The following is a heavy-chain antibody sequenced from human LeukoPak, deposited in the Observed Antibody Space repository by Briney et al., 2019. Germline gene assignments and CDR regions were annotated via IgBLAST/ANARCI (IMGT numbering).Heavy chain of an antibody. V-gene: IGHV4-34*01. CDR1: GGSFSGYY. J-gene: IGHJ4*02. D-gene: IGHD7-27*01. Sequence: PSETLSLTCAVYGGSFSGYYWSWIRRPPGKGLEWIGEINHSGSTNYNPSLKSRVTISVDTSKNQISLKVRPVTAADTAVYYCARENWVFDYWGQGILVTVSS. CDR2: INHSGST. CDR3: ARENWVFDY.